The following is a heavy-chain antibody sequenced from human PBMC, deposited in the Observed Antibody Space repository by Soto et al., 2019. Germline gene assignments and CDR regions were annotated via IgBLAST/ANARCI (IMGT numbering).Heavy chain of an antibody. J-gene: IGHJ6*02. D-gene: IGHD2-2*01. CDR3: ARDSRDCSSTSCPSAYDYYYYGMDV. CDR2: ISAYNGNT. CDR1: GYTFTSYG. Sequence: GASVKVSCKASGYTFTSYGISWVRQAPGQGLEWMGWISAYNGNTNYAQKPQGRVTMTTDTSTSTAYMELRSLRSDDTAVYYCARDSRDCSSTSCPSAYDYYYYGMDVWGQGTTVTVSS. V-gene: IGHV1-18*04.